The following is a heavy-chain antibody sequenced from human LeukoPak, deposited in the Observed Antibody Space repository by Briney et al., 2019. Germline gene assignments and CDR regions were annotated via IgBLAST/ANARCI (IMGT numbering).Heavy chain of an antibody. V-gene: IGHV4-39*01. CDR3: ARPGGFDY. CDR1: GGSISSGWW. Sequence: SETLSLTCAVSGGSISSGWWWSWVRQSPGKGLEWIGSIYYSGSTYYNPSLKSRVTISVDTSKNQFSLKLSSVTAADTAVYYCARPGGFDYWGQGTLVTVSS. CDR2: IYYSGST. J-gene: IGHJ4*02.